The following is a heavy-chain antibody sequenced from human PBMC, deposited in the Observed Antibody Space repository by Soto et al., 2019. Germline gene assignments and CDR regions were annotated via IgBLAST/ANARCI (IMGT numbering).Heavy chain of an antibody. CDR3: ALSHTVTTDY. CDR2: INSAGSST. CDR1: GLTFSSYW. V-gene: IGHV3-74*01. D-gene: IGHD4-17*01. J-gene: IGHJ4*02. Sequence: EVQLVESGGGLVQPGGSLRLSCAASGLTFSSYWMHWVRQAPGKGLVWVSRINSAGSSTSYADSVKGRFTISRDNAKNTLYLQMNSRRAEDAAVYCCALSHTVTTDYWGQGTLVTVSS.